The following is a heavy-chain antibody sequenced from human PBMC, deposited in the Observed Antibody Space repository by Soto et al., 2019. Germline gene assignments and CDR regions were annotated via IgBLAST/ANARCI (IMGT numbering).Heavy chain of an antibody. D-gene: IGHD1-26*01. V-gene: IGHV2-5*02. CDR2: IYWDDAK. CDR3: AHLRGGTWDPFDS. Sequence: QITLKESGPTLVKPTQTLTLTCTFSGFSLRTTGVGVGWVRQPPGKALEWLALIYWDDAKRYSPSLESRLTITKDTSKNQVVLTVTNVDPLDTATYFCAHLRGGTWDPFDSWGQGTLVTVSS. CDR1: GFSLRTTGVG. J-gene: IGHJ4*02.